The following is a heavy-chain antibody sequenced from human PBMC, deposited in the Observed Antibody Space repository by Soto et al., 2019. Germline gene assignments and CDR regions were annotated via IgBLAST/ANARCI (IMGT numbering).Heavy chain of an antibody. CDR1: GGTFSSYT. Sequence: GASVKVSCKASGGTFSSYTISWVRQAPGQGLEWMGRIIPILGIANYAQKFQGRVTITADKSTSTAYMELSSLRSEDTAVYYCASDGCSGGSCPILHYYYMDVWGKGTTVTVSS. V-gene: IGHV1-69*02. D-gene: IGHD2-15*01. J-gene: IGHJ6*03. CDR3: ASDGCSGGSCPILHYYYMDV. CDR2: IIPILGIA.